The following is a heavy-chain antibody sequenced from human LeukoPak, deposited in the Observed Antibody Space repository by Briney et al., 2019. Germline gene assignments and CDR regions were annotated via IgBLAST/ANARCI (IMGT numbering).Heavy chain of an antibody. CDR2: ISTYTGYS. V-gene: IGHV1-18*01. J-gene: IGHJ4*02. CDR3: AKNSSGGYSDY. Sequence: ASVKVSCKASGYTFTSSGISWVRQAPGQGLEWMGWISTYTGYSKYAQSLQGRVTMTADTSTSTAYMELSSLRSDDTAVYYCAKNSSGGYSDYWGQGTLVTVSS. D-gene: IGHD6-19*01. CDR1: GYTFTSSG.